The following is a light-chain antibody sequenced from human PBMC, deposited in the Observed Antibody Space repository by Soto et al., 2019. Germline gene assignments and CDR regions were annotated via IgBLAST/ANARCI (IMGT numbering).Light chain of an antibody. CDR1: QGIRND. Sequence: ASQMTQSPSSMSASVGDRVTITCRASQGIRNDLGWYQQKPGKAPKLLTYAASSVQSGVPSRFSGSGSGTDFTLPISSLQPEDFATYSCLQDYNYPPTFGQGTKVDI. CDR3: LQDYNYPPT. J-gene: IGKJ1*01. V-gene: IGKV1-6*01. CDR2: AAS.